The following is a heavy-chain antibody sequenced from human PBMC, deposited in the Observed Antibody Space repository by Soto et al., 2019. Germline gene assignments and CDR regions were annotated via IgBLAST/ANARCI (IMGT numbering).Heavy chain of an antibody. D-gene: IGHD6-19*01. V-gene: IGHV4-34*01. CDR3: ARHKPNSDGWYYYGMDV. CDR2: VNHSGST. Sequence: SEILSLTCAVYGGSFSGYYWSGIRQPPGKGLEWIGEVNHSGSTNYNPSLKSRVTISVDTSKNQFSLKLSSVTAADTAVYYCARHKPNSDGWYYYGMDVWGQGTTVTVSS. J-gene: IGHJ6*02. CDR1: GGSFSGYY.